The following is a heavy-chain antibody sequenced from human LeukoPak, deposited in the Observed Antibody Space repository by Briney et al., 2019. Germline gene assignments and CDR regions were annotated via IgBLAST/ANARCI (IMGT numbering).Heavy chain of an antibody. Sequence: GGFLRLSCAASGFTFSTYWMSWVRQAPGKGLEWVANIKQDGSEKYYEASVKGRFTISRDNTKNLLYLQMSRLRAADTAVYYCAKIYASGSYYYFDYWGQGTPVTVSS. CDR3: AKIYASGSYYYFDY. CDR2: IKQDGSEK. V-gene: IGHV3-7*01. D-gene: IGHD3-10*01. J-gene: IGHJ4*02. CDR1: GFTFSTYW.